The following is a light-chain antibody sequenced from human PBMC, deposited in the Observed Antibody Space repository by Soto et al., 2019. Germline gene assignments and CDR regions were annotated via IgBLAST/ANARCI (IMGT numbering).Light chain of an antibody. CDR2: AAS. CDR1: QSISSY. V-gene: IGKV1-39*01. Sequence: DIQMTQSPSSLSASVGDRVTITCRASQSISSYLNWYQQKPGKAPKLLIYAASSLQSAVPSRFSGSGSGTAFTLTISSLQPEDFATYYCQQSYSTLMYTFGQGTKLEIK. J-gene: IGKJ2*01. CDR3: QQSYSTLMYT.